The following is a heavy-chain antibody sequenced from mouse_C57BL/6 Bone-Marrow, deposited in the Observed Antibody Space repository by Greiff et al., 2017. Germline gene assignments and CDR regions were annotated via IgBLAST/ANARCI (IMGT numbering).Heavy chain of an antibody. CDR3: ARSMDGYYYAMDY. V-gene: IGHV1-26*01. D-gene: IGHD2-3*01. CDR2: INPNNGGS. CDR1: GYTFTDYY. J-gene: IGHJ4*01. Sequence: EVQLQQSGPELVKPGASVKISCKASGYTFTDYYMNWVKQSHGKSLEWIGDINPNNGGSSYNQKFKGKATLTVDKSSSTAYMELRSLTSEDSAVYYCARSMDGYYYAMDYWGQGTSGTVSS.